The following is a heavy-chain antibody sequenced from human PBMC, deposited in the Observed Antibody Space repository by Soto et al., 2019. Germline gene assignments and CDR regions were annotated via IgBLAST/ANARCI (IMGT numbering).Heavy chain of an antibody. CDR2: ISAYNGNT. V-gene: IGHV1-18*01. D-gene: IGHD6-19*01. CDR1: GYTFTSYG. J-gene: IGHJ6*02. Sequence: QVQLVQSGAEVKKPGASVKVSCKASGYTFTSYGISWVRQAPGQGLEWMGWISAYNGNTNYAQKLQGRVTITTDTSTSTAYMELRSLRSDDTAVYYCARVPSPDGWYPYGMDVWGQGTTVTVSS. CDR3: ARVPSPDGWYPYGMDV.